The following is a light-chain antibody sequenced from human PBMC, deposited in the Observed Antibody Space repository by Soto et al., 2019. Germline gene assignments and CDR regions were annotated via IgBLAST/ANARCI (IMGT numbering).Light chain of an antibody. CDR3: QQRSAWPCT. V-gene: IGKV3-11*01. CDR1: QTVGTD. Sequence: IVLTQSPATLSFSPGERASLSFRASQTVGTDLAWYQVRPGQAPRLLIFDPSTRATGVPPRFSGSRSGSYFTLTISSLDPEDFALYYCQQRSAWPCTFGGGTSVLIK. CDR2: DPS. J-gene: IGKJ4*01.